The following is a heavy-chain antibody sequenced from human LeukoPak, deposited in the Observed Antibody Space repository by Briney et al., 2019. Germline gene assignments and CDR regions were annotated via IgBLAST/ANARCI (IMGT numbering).Heavy chain of an antibody. Sequence: GESLKISCKGSGYSFTSYWIGWVRQMPGKGLGWMGILYPGYSDTRYNPSFQGQVTISADKSISTAYLQWSSLNASDTAMYYCARLPRGSQTPFFYYWGQGTLVTVSS. CDR3: ARLPRGSQTPFFYY. V-gene: IGHV5-51*01. D-gene: IGHD1-26*01. J-gene: IGHJ4*02. CDR1: GYSFTSYW. CDR2: LYPGYSDT.